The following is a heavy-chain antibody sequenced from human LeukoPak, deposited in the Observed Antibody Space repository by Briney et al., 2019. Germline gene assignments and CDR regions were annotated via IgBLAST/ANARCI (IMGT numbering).Heavy chain of an antibody. J-gene: IGHJ4*02. V-gene: IGHV4-31*03. CDR3: ARVATTGTNCDY. D-gene: IGHD1-1*01. CDR2: IYYSGST. CDR1: GGSISSGGYY. Sequence: PSQTLSLTCTVSGGSISSGGYYWSWIRQHPGKGLEWIGYIYYSGSTYYNPSLKSRVTISVDTSKNQFSLKLSSVTAADTAVYCCARVATTGTNCDYWGQGTLVTVSS.